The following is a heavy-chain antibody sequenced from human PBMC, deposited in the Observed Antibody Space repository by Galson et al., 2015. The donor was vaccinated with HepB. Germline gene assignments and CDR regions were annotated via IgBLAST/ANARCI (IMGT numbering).Heavy chain of an antibody. D-gene: IGHD3-10*01. J-gene: IGHJ3*01. Sequence: SLRLSCAASGFTFSSYAMHWVRQAPGKGLEWVAVISYDGSNKYYADSVKGRFTISRDNSKNTLYLQMNSLRAEDTAVYYCARVGESLWGQGTMVTVSS. CDR2: ISYDGSNK. CDR1: GFTFSSYA. V-gene: IGHV3-30*04. CDR3: ARVGESL.